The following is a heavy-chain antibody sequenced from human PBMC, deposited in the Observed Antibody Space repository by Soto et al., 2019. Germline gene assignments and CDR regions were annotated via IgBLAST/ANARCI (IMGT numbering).Heavy chain of an antibody. V-gene: IGHV4-39*01. Sequence: SETLSLTCTVSGCSTKSRGDYWGWIRQPPGKGLEWIGSVYYSGSTHDNPSLQSRVTISVDTSRNQFSLNLISVTAADTAVYFCARQPRGPGYGERGLYFDHWGQGTLVTVSS. D-gene: IGHD3-16*01. CDR3: ARQPRGPGYGERGLYFDH. CDR1: GCSTKSRGDY. CDR2: VYYSGST. J-gene: IGHJ4*02.